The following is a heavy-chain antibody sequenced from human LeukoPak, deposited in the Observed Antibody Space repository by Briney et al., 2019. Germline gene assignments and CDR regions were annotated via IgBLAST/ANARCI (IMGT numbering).Heavy chain of an antibody. Sequence: SETLSLTCTVSGGSISSYYWSWIRQPPGKGLEWIGYIYYSGSTNYNPSLKSRVTISVDTSKNQFSLKLSSVTAADTAVYYCARLRPRSRPTSKIAAAALGYFDYWGQGTLVTVSS. CDR2: IYYSGST. CDR1: GGSISSYY. V-gene: IGHV4-59*08. D-gene: IGHD6-13*01. J-gene: IGHJ4*02. CDR3: ARLRPRSRPTSKIAAAALGYFDY.